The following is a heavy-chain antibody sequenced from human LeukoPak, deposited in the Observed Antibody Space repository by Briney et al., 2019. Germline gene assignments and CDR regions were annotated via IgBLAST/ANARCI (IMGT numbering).Heavy chain of an antibody. J-gene: IGHJ4*02. V-gene: IGHV3-74*01. Sequence: GGSLRLSCAASGFAFSTYWMYWVRQAPGKGLVRVSRIKPDGSSTSYADSVKGRFTISRDNAKNSLYLQMNSLRAEDTAVYYCARDRYSSGWYGGYWGQGTLVTVSS. D-gene: IGHD6-19*01. CDR2: IKPDGSST. CDR3: ARDRYSSGWYGGY. CDR1: GFAFSTYW.